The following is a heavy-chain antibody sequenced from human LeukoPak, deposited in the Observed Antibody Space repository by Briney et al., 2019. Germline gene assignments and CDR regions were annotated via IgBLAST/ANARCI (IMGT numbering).Heavy chain of an antibody. V-gene: IGHV4-59*08. J-gene: IGHJ6*03. D-gene: IGHD2-2*01. CDR3: ARTLHCSSTSCRGYYYYYYMDV. CDR2: IYYSGST. Sequence: SETLSLTCTVSGGSISSYYRNWIRQPPGKGLEWIGNIYYSGSTNYNPSLKSRVTISVDTSTNQCSLKLSTVPAADTAVYYCARTLHCSSTSCRGYYYYYYMDVWGKGTTVTVSS. CDR1: GGSISSYY.